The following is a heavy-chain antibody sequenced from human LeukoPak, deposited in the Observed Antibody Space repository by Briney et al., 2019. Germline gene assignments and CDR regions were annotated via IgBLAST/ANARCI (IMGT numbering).Heavy chain of an antibody. CDR3: ARDRQGDYYGAGAYSYYFDY. D-gene: IGHD3-10*01. Sequence: SETLSLTCTVSGASISRYHWSWVRQAAGKGLEWIGRIYTNGITNYNPSLNSRVTISVDKPKNLVSLRLSSMTAADTAVYYCARDRQGDYYGAGAYSYYFDYWGHGTLVTVSS. CDR2: IYTNGIT. CDR1: GASISRYH. J-gene: IGHJ4*01. V-gene: IGHV4-4*07.